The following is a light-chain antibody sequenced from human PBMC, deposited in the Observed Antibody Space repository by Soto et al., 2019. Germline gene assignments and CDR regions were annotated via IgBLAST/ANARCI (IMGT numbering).Light chain of an antibody. CDR2: SAS. J-gene: IGKJ5*01. CDR3: QQRSNWPSIT. Sequence: EIVMTQSPATLSVSPGGRATLSCRASQSISDTLAWYQQKPGQAPRLLIYSASARATGFPARFSGSGSGTDFTLTISSLQSEDFAVYYCQQRSNWPSITFGQGTRLEIK. CDR1: QSISDT. V-gene: IGKV3-15*01.